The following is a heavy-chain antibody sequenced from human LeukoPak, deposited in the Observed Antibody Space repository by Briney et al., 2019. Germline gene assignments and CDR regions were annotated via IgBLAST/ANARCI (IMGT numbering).Heavy chain of an antibody. Sequence: ASVKVSCKASGYTFTGYYMHWLRQAPGQGLEWMGRINPNSGGTNYAQKFQGRVTMTRDTSISTAYMELSRLRSDDTAVYYCARDGIVVVPAAISWGYYYYYMDVWGKGTTVTVSS. CDR1: GYTFTGYY. J-gene: IGHJ6*03. D-gene: IGHD2-2*01. CDR2: INPNSGGT. CDR3: ARDGIVVVPAAISWGYYYYYMDV. V-gene: IGHV1-2*06.